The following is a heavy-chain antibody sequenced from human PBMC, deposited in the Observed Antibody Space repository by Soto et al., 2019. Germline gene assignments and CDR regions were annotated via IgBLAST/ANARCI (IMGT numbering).Heavy chain of an antibody. CDR1: GGSISSSSYY. V-gene: IGHV4-39*01. D-gene: IGHD2-2*01. Sequence: SETLSLTCTVSGGSISSSSYYWGWIRQPPGKGLEWIGSIYYSGSTYYNPSLKSRVTISVDTSKNQFSLKLSSVTAADTAVYYCARRRGDIVVSSSFYWFDPWGQGTLVTVSS. CDR3: ARRRGDIVVSSSFYWFDP. J-gene: IGHJ5*02. CDR2: IYYSGST.